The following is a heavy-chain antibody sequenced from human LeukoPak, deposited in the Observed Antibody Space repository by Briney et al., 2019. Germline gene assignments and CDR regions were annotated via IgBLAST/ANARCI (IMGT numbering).Heavy chain of an antibody. V-gene: IGHV1-8*03. J-gene: IGHJ2*01. D-gene: IGHD3-10*01. CDR1: GYTFTSYD. Sequence: ASVKVSCKASGYTFTSYDINWVRQATGQGLEWMGWMNPNSGNTGYAQKFQGRVTITRNTSISTAYMELSSLRSEDTAVYYCARAQRGGTFKAHGYFDLWGRGTLVTVSS. CDR2: MNPNSGNT. CDR3: ARAQRGGTFKAHGYFDL.